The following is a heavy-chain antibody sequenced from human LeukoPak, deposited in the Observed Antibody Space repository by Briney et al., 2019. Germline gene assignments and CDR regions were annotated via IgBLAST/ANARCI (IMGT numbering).Heavy chain of an antibody. CDR1: GYTFTNYY. CDR3: ARPSIRRGYSRSSGSFDY. Sequence: GASVKVSCKASGYTFTNYYMHWVRQAPGQGLEWMGRINPNSGGTNSAQKFQGRVSMTRDTSISTVYVELSSLRSDDTAVYYCARPSIRRGYSRSSGSFDYWGQGTLVTVSS. J-gene: IGHJ4*02. V-gene: IGHV1-2*06. D-gene: IGHD6-6*01. CDR2: INPNSGGT.